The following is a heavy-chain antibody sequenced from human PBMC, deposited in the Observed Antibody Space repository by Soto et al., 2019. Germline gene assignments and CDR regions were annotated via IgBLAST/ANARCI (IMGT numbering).Heavy chain of an antibody. CDR1: GGSISGGGYY. D-gene: IGHD4-4*01. V-gene: IGHV4-31*03. Sequence: SETLSLTFTVSGGSISGGGYYWSCIRKHPWKGLEWIVYIYYSGSTYYNPSLKIRVTISVDTSKNQFSLKLSSVTAADTAVYYCARDRDTVTPYYHYGMDVWGQGTTVTVYS. CDR2: IYYSGST. CDR3: ARDRDTVTPYYHYGMDV. J-gene: IGHJ6*02.